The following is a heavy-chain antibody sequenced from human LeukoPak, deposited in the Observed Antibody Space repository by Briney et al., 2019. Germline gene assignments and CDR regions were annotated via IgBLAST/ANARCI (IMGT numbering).Heavy chain of an antibody. D-gene: IGHD3-22*01. J-gene: IGHJ4*02. V-gene: IGHV4-30-2*01. CDR1: GGSISSGGYY. CDR2: IYHSGST. CDR3: ARASSLYDSSGYSGSD. Sequence: SETLSLTCTVSGGSISSGGYYWSWIRQPPGKGLEWIGYIYHSGSTYYNPSLKSRVTISVDRSKNQFSLKLSSVTAADTAVYYCARASSLYDSSGYSGSDWGQGTLVTVSS.